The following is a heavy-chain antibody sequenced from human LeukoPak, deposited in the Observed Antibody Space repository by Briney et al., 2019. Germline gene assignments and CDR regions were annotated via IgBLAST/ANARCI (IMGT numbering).Heavy chain of an antibody. CDR3: ARDGCTNGVCPDY. CDR1: GGSISSGGYS. J-gene: IGHJ4*02. V-gene: IGHV4-30-2*01. Sequence: SETLSLTCAVSGGSISSGGYSWSWIRQPPGRGLEWIGYIYHSGSTYYNPSLKSRVTISVDRSKNQFSLKLSSVTAADTAVYYCARDGCTNGVCPDYWGQGTLVTVSS. D-gene: IGHD2-8*01. CDR2: IYHSGST.